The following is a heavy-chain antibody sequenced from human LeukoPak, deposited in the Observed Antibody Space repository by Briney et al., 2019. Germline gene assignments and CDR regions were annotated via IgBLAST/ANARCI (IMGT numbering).Heavy chain of an antibody. CDR3: ARTSYIAAPGYFDY. J-gene: IGHJ4*02. Sequence: SETLSLTCTVSGGSISSYYWSWIRQTPGKGLEWIGDVYYSGSTNYNPSLKSRVTISVDTSKNQFSLKLSSVTAADTAVYYCARTSYIAAPGYFDYWGQGTLATVSS. V-gene: IGHV4-59*01. D-gene: IGHD6-13*01. CDR2: VYYSGST. CDR1: GGSISSYY.